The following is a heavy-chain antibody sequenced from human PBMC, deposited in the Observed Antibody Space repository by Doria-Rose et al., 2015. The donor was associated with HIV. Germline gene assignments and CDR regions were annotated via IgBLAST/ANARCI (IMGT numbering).Heavy chain of an antibody. CDR3: ARDRGDY. Sequence: VQLQESGPGLVKPSETLSLTCTVSGDSIHNFYWTWVRQAAGKGLERIGRIYSTGSTNYNPSLQSRVTISTDTSRSQFSLSLRSVTAADTAFYFCARDRGDYWGQGALVTATS. CDR2: IYSTGST. CDR1: GDSIHNFY. V-gene: IGHV4-4*07. J-gene: IGHJ4*02.